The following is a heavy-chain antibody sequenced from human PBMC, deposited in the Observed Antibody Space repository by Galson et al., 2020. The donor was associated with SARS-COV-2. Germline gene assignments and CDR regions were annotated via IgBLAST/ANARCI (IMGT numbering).Heavy chain of an antibody. J-gene: IGHJ4*02. CDR3: ARGPNSSRWYITQTDY. CDR1: GYTFTGYY. CDR2: INPNSGDT. Sequence: ASVKVSCQASGYTFTGYYMHWVRQAPGQGLEWMGWINPNSGDTNYAQKFQGRVSMTRDTSNITAYMELSRLGSDDTAVYYCARGPNSSRWYITQTDYWGQGTLVTVSS. D-gene: IGHD6-13*01. V-gene: IGHV1-2*02.